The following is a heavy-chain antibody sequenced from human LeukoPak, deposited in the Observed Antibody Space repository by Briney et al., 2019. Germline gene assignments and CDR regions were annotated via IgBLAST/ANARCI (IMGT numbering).Heavy chain of an antibody. D-gene: IGHD2-21*01. CDR1: GFTFSRHW. CDR3: ARDETDGPLWY. V-gene: IGHV3-7*01. CDR2: INENGNEK. J-gene: IGHJ4*02. Sequence: QPGGSLRLSCVASGFTFSRHWMTWVRQAPGKGLEWVANINENGNEKKYVDSVKGRFTISRDNAQNSLFLQMNNLRVDDTAVYYCARDETDGPLWYWGQGILVTVSS.